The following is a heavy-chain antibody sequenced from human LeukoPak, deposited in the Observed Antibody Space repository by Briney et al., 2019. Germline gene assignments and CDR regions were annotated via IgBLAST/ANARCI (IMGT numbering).Heavy chain of an antibody. CDR2: ISAYNGNT. J-gene: IGHJ4*02. Sequence: VASVSVSCKASGYTFTSYGISWVRQAPGQGLEWMGWISAYNGNTNYAQKLQGRVTMTTDTSTSTAYMELRSLRSDDTAVYYCARDRPITIFGVVTFDYWGQGTLVTVSS. CDR1: GYTFTSYG. V-gene: IGHV1-18*01. D-gene: IGHD3-3*01. CDR3: ARDRPITIFGVVTFDY.